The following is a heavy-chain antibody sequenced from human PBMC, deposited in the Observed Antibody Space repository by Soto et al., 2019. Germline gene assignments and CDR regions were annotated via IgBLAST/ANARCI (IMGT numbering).Heavy chain of an antibody. Sequence: QVQLVQSGAEVKKPGASVKVSCKTSGYTFASFGISWVRQAPGQGLEWMGRISIYNGYTKYAQNVQGRVTMTTDTSTSTAYMELRSLRSDDTAVYYCARMDVEYGYDYLDHWGQGTLVTVAS. CDR3: ARMDVEYGYDYLDH. V-gene: IGHV1-18*01. CDR1: GYTFASFG. J-gene: IGHJ4*02. CDR2: ISIYNGYT. D-gene: IGHD5-18*01.